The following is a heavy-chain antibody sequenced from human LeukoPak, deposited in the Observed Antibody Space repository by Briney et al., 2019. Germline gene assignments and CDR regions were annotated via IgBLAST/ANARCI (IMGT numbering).Heavy chain of an antibody. CDR3: ARGNWGPDF. J-gene: IGHJ4*02. CDR1: GFSLTTYW. V-gene: IGHV3-74*01. CDR2: INSDGSWT. Sequence: PGGSPRLSCVVSGFSLTTYWMDWVRQAPGKGLVWVSGINSDGSWTGYADSVQGRFTISRDTGKNTVYLQMNSLRADDTAVYFCARGNWGPDFWGQGTLVTVSS. D-gene: IGHD7-27*01.